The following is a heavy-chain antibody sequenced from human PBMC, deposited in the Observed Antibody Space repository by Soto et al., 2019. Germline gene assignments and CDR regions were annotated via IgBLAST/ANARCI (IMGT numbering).Heavy chain of an antibody. D-gene: IGHD2-2*01. J-gene: IGHJ4*02. CDR1: GGSISSSSYY. CDR2: IYYSGST. CDR3: AGLPADIVVVPPWGGWKY. V-gene: IGHV4-39*01. Sequence: SETLSLTCTVSGGSISSSSYYWGWIRQPPGKGLEWIGSIYYSGSTYYNPSLKSRVTISVDTSKNQFSLKLSSVTAADTAVYYCAGLPADIVVVPPWGGWKYWGQGTLVTVSS.